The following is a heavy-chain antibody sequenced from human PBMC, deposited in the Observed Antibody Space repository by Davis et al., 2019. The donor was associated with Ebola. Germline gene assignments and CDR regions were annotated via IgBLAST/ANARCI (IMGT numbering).Heavy chain of an antibody. D-gene: IGHD1-26*01. CDR3: TRDPLSGSSDRNWFDP. CDR2: ISHSGTT. Sequence: PSETLSLTCAVYDGSFSDYYWHWIRQPPGKGLEWIGEISHSGTTRYNPSLRSRVTISVDTSKNQFSLKLSSVTAADTAVYYCTRDPLSGSSDRNWFDPWGPGTLVTVSS. V-gene: IGHV4-34*01. J-gene: IGHJ5*02. CDR1: DGSFSDYY.